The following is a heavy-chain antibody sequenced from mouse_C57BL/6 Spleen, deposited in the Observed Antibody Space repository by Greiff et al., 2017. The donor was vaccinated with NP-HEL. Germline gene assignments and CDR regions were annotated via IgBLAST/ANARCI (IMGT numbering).Heavy chain of an antibody. V-gene: IGHV5-6*01. Sequence: EVKLMESGGDLVKPGGSLKLSCAASGFTFSSYGMSWVRQTPDKRLEWVATISSGGSYTYYPDSVKGRFTISRDNAKNTLYLQMSSLKSEDTDMYYCARSQLGRGCAYWGQGTLVTVSA. J-gene: IGHJ3*01. CDR2: ISSGGSYT. CDR1: GFTFSSYG. D-gene: IGHD4-1*02. CDR3: ARSQLGRGCAY.